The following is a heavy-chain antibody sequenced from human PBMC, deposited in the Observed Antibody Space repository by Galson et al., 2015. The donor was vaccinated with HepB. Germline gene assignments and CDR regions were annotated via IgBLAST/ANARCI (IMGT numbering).Heavy chain of an antibody. V-gene: IGHV3-48*02. CDR1: GFTFSSYS. D-gene: IGHD3-10*01. CDR2: ISSSSSTI. CDR3: AREGGGGLLWFGEPIDY. Sequence: SLRLSCAASGFTFSSYSMNWVRQAPGKGLEWVSYISSSSSTIYYADSVKGRFTISRDNAKNSLYLQMNSLRDEDTAVYYCAREGGGGLLWFGEPIDYWGQGTLVTVSS. J-gene: IGHJ4*02.